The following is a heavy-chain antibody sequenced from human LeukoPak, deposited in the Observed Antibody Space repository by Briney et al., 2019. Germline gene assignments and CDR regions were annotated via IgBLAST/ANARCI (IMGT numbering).Heavy chain of an antibody. CDR1: GYTFTGYY. CDR2: INPNSGGT. J-gene: IGHJ4*02. CDR3: ARGSPVWELLED. D-gene: IGHD1-26*01. V-gene: IGHV1-2*02. Sequence: ASVKVSCKASGYTFTGYYMHWVRQAPGQGLEWMGWINPNSGGTNYAQKFQGRVTMTRDTSISTAYMELSRLRSEDMAVYYCARGSPVWELLEDWGQGTLVTVSS.